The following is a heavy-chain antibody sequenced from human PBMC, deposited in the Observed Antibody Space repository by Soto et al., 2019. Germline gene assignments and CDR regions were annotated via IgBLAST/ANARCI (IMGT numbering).Heavy chain of an antibody. D-gene: IGHD3-22*01. J-gene: IGHJ5*02. CDR3: ARPTRYYYDSSGQSAWFDP. Sequence: SVKVSCKASGGTFSIYAIIWVRQAPGQGLEWMGGIIPIFGTANYAQKFQGRVTITADESTSTAYMELSSLRSEDTAVYYCARPTRYYYDSSGQSAWFDPWGQGTLVTVSS. V-gene: IGHV1-69*13. CDR1: GGTFSIYA. CDR2: IIPIFGTA.